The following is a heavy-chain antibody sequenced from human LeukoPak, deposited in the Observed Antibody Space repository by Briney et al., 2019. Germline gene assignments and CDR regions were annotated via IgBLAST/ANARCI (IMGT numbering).Heavy chain of an antibody. CDR3: AREGYTNGWYRN. D-gene: IGHD6-19*01. V-gene: IGHV3-53*01. CDR2: IFSSGST. Sequence: GGSLRLSCAASGFIVSSNYMSWVRQAPGKGLEWVSVIFSSGSTYYADSVKGRFTISRDNSKNTLYLQMNSLRAEDTAVYFCAREGYTNGWYRNWGRGTLVTVSS. J-gene: IGHJ4*02. CDR1: GFIVSSNY.